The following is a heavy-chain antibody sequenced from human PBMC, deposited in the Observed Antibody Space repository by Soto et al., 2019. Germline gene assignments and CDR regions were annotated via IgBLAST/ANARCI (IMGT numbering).Heavy chain of an antibody. D-gene: IGHD2-8*01. CDR2: ISHDGNNK. Sequence: QVQLVESGGGVVQPGRSLRLSCAASGFTFNRHPLHWVRQAPGKGLEWVAVISHDGNNKYYADSVKGRFTISRDNFMNMLYMHMRGLRAEDTAIFYCARASGHIYATLHGPFDHWGQGALVTVSS. CDR3: ARASGHIYATLHGPFDH. V-gene: IGHV3-30-3*01. J-gene: IGHJ4*02. CDR1: GFTFNRHP.